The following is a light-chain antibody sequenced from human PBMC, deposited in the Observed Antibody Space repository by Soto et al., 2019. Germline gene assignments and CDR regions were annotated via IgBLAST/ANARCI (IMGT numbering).Light chain of an antibody. CDR1: SSDVGGYNY. V-gene: IGLV2-14*01. J-gene: IGLJ1*01. CDR3: SSYTITSSPV. CDR2: EVS. Sequence: QSALTQPASVSGSPGQSITISCTGTSSDVGGYNYVSWYQQHPGKAPKFLLYEVSNRPSGVPDRFSGSKSGNTASLTISGLQADDEADYYCSSYTITSSPVFGPGTKLTVL.